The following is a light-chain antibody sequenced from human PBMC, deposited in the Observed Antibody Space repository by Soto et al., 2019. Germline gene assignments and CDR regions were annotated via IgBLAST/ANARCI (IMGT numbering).Light chain of an antibody. CDR1: QTVRNNY. CDR3: QKYNSAPRA. Sequence: EFVLTQSPGTLSLSPGERATLSCRASQTVRNNYLAWYQQKPGQAPRLLIFDASYRATGIPARFSGSGSGTDFTLTISSLQPEDVATYYCQKYNSAPRAFGQGTKG. V-gene: IGKV3-20*01. CDR2: DAS. J-gene: IGKJ1*01.